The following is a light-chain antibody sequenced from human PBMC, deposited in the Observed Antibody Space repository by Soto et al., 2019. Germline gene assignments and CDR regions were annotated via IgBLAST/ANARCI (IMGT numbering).Light chain of an antibody. J-gene: IGLJ2*01. CDR1: SSDVGGYNY. CDR3: SSYAGANSVV. CDR2: EVS. V-gene: IGLV2-8*01. Sequence: QSALTQPPSASGSPGQSVTISCTGMSSDVGGYNYLSWYQQHPGKAPKLMIYEVSKRPSGVPDRFSGSKSGNTASLTVSGLQAEDEADYYCSSYAGANSVVFGGGTKLTVL.